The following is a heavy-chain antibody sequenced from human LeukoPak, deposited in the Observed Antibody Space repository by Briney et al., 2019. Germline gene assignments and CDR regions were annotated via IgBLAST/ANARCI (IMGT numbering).Heavy chain of an antibody. CDR1: GGSISSYY. CDR2: IYYSGST. CDR3: ARSGSYYYFDY. Sequence: RASETPSLTCTVSGGSISSYYWSWIRQPPGKGLEWIGYIYYSGSTNYNPSLKSRVTISVDTSKNQFSLKLSSVTAADTAVYYCARSGSYYYFDYWGQGTLVTVSS. V-gene: IGHV4-59*08. J-gene: IGHJ4*02. D-gene: IGHD1-26*01.